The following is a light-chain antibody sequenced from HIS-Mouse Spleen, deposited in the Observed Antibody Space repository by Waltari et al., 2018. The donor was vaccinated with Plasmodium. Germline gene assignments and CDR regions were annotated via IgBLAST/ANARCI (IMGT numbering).Light chain of an antibody. Sequence: DIQMTQSPSTLSASVGKRVTITCRASQSISSWLAWYQQKPGKAPKLLIYKASSLESGGPSRFSGSGSGTEFTLTISSLQPDDFATYYCQQYNSYWTFGQGTKVEIK. V-gene: IGKV1-5*03. CDR2: KAS. J-gene: IGKJ1*01. CDR3: QQYNSYWT. CDR1: QSISSW.